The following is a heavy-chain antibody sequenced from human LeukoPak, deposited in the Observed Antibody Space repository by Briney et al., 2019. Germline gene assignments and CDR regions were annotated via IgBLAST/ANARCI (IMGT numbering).Heavy chain of an antibody. Sequence: PGGSLRLSCAASGFTFSDYYMSWIRQAPGKGLEWVSYISSSSTYTNYADSVKGRFTISRDNAKNSLYLQMNSLTAEDTAVYYCAKGDYYDLDYWGQGTLVTVSS. CDR1: GFTFSDYY. CDR2: ISSSSTYT. D-gene: IGHD3-22*01. V-gene: IGHV3-11*05. J-gene: IGHJ4*02. CDR3: AKGDYYDLDY.